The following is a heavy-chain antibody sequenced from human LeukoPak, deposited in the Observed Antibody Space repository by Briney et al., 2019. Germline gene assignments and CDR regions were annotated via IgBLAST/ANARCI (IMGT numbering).Heavy chain of an antibody. D-gene: IGHD2-2*01. CDR1: GFTFSSYW. CDR3: ARATRGSSPWSFDY. Sequence: TGGSLRLSCAASGFTFSSYWMSWVRQAPGKGLEWVANIKQDGSEKYYVDSVKGRFTISRDNAKNSLYLQMNSLRAEDTAVYYCARATRGSSPWSFDYWGQGTLVTVSS. CDR2: IKQDGSEK. V-gene: IGHV3-7*01. J-gene: IGHJ4*02.